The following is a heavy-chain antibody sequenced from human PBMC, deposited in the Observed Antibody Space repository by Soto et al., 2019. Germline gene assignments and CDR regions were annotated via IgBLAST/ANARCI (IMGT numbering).Heavy chain of an antibody. CDR3: ASQMVYCSGGSCYGLDAFDI. CDR2: INHSGST. D-gene: IGHD2-15*01. Sequence: QVQLQQWGAGLLKPSETLSLTCAVYGGSFSGYYWSWIRQPPGKGLEWIGEINHSGSTNYNPSLKSRVTISVATSKNQFSLKLSSVTAADTAVYYCASQMVYCSGGSCYGLDAFDIWGQGTMVTVSS. V-gene: IGHV4-34*01. J-gene: IGHJ3*02. CDR1: GGSFSGYY.